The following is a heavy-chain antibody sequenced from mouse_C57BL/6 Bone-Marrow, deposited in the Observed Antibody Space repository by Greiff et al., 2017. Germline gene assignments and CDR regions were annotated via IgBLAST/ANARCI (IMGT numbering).Heavy chain of an antibody. CDR2: ISSGGSYT. Sequence: EVRLVESGGDLVKPGGSLKLSCAASGFTFSSYGMSWVRQTPDKRLEWVATISSGGSYTYYPDSVKGRFTISRDNAKNTLYLQMSSLKPEATAMYYCARHSAPYFDYWGQGTTLTVSS. CDR1: GFTFSSYG. J-gene: IGHJ2*01. CDR3: ARHSAPYFDY. V-gene: IGHV5-6*01.